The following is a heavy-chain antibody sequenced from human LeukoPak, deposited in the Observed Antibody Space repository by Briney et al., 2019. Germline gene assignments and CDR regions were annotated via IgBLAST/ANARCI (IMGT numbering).Heavy chain of an antibody. J-gene: IGHJ4*02. V-gene: IGHV3-43*01. CDR2: ISWDGGST. CDR1: GFTFDDYT. Sequence: GGSLRLSCAASGFTFDDYTMHWVRQAPGKGLEWVSLISWDGGSTYYADSVKGRFTISRDNSKNSLYLQMNSLRTEDTALYYCAKPPARYSCGYLDYFDYWRQGTLVTVSS. D-gene: IGHD5-18*01. CDR3: AKPPARYSCGYLDYFDY.